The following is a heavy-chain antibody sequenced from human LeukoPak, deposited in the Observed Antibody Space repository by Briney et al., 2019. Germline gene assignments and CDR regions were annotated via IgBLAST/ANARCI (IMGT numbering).Heavy chain of an antibody. CDR1: GGSISSYDW. Sequence: PSETLSLTCGVSGGSISSYDWWSSVRQRPGKGLEWTGEIFHSGTANYNPSLKSRVTISIDKSKNQVSLNLNSVTAADTAVYYCARAPGGYYSFDYWGQGTLVTVSS. V-gene: IGHV4-4*02. D-gene: IGHD3-22*01. J-gene: IGHJ4*02. CDR3: ARAPGGYYSFDY. CDR2: IFHSGTA.